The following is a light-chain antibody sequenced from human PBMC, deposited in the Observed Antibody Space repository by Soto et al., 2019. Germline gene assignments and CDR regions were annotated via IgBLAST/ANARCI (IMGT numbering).Light chain of an antibody. Sequence: EIVMTQSPATLSVSPGERATLSCRASQSVSSNLAWYQQKPGQAPRLLIYVASPRATSIPARFSGRGSGTEFTLTISSLQSEDFAVYYCQQYNNWPPLTFGGGTKVEIK. CDR2: VAS. CDR1: QSVSSN. CDR3: QQYNNWPPLT. J-gene: IGKJ4*01. V-gene: IGKV3-15*01.